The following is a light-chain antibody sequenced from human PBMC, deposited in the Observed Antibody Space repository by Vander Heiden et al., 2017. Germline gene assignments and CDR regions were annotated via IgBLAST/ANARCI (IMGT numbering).Light chain of an antibody. CDR2: AAS. V-gene: IGKV1-39*01. Sequence: DSQMTQSPSSLSASVGDRVNITCRASQSISSYLDWYQQKPGKAPKLLIYAASSLQSGVPSRFSGSGSGTDFTLTISRLQPEDFATYYCQQSNSTPRTFGGGTKVEIK. CDR3: QQSNSTPRT. CDR1: QSISSY. J-gene: IGKJ4*01.